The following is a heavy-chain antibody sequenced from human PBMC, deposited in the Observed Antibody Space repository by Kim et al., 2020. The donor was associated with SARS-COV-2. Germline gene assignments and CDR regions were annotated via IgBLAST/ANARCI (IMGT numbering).Heavy chain of an antibody. CDR3: ARVTKGSSIYYYYYYMDV. CDR1: GGSFSGYY. D-gene: IGHD3-10*01. J-gene: IGHJ6*03. V-gene: IGHV4-34*01. CDR2: INHSGST. Sequence: SETLSLTCAVYGGSFSGYYWSWIRQPPGKGLEWIGEINHSGSTNYNPSLKSRVTISVDTSKNQFSLKLSSVTAANTAVYYCARVTKGSSIYYYYYYMDVWGKGTTVTVSS.